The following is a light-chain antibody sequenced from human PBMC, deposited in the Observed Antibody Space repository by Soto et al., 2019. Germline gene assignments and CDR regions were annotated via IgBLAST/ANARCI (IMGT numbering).Light chain of an antibody. CDR2: AAS. CDR1: QCISNY. Sequence: DIQMTQSPSSLSASVGDTGNITCRASQCISNYLAWYQQKPGKVPKLLIYAASTLQSGVPSRFSGSGSGTDFTLTISSLQPEDVATYYCQKYNSAPQTFGQGTKVDIK. V-gene: IGKV1-27*01. CDR3: QKYNSAPQT. J-gene: IGKJ1*01.